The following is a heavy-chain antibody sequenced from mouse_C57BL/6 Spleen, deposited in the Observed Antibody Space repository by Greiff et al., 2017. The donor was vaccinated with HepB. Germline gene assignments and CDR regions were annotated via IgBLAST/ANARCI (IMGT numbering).Heavy chain of an antibody. V-gene: IGHV1-15*01. CDR2: IDPETGGT. CDR1: GYTFTDYE. J-gene: IGHJ4*01. D-gene: IGHD1-1*01. Sequence: QVQLQQSGAELVRPGASVTLSCKASGYTFTDYEMHWVKQTPVHGLEWIGAIDPETGGTAYNQKFKGKAILTADKSSSPAYMELRSLTSEDSAVYYCTSNYGDYAMDYWGQGTSVTVSS. CDR3: TSNYGDYAMDY.